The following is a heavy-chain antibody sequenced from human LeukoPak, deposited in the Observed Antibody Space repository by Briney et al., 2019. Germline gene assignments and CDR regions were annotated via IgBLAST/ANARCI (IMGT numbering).Heavy chain of an antibody. J-gene: IGHJ4*02. Sequence: GASVKVSCKASGYTFTSYGISWVRQAPGQGLEWMGWISAYNGNTNYAQKLQGRVTMTTDTSTSTAYTELRSLRSDDTAVYYCARVPNSGYDGDYFDYWGQGTLVTVSS. D-gene: IGHD5-12*01. V-gene: IGHV1-18*01. CDR3: ARVPNSGYDGDYFDY. CDR1: GYTFTSYG. CDR2: ISAYNGNT.